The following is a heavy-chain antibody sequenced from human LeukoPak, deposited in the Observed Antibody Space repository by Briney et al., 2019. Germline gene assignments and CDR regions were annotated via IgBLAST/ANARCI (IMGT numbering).Heavy chain of an antibody. D-gene: IGHD3-3*01. Sequence: GGSLRLSCAASGFTLSSYGMHWVRQAPGKGLEWVAFIRYDGSNKYYADSVKGRFTISRDNSKNTLYLQMNSLRAEDTAVYYCARDKHPFYDFWSGKGNWFDPWGQGTLVTVSS. V-gene: IGHV3-30*02. CDR3: ARDKHPFYDFWSGKGNWFDP. J-gene: IGHJ5*02. CDR2: IRYDGSNK. CDR1: GFTLSSYG.